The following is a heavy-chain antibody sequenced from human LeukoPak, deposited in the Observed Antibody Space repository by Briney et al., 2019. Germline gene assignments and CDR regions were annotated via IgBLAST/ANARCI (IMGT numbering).Heavy chain of an antibody. CDR2: FDPEDGEA. CDR3: AAYYYDSSGYQTTNDY. J-gene: IGHJ4*02. CDR1: GYTLTELS. Sequence: AASVKVSCKVSGYTLTELSMHWVRQAPGKGLEWMGGFDPEDGEAIYAQKFQGRVTMTEDTSTDTAYMELSSLRSEDTAVYYCAAYYYDSSGYQTTNDYWGQGTLVTVSS. D-gene: IGHD3-22*01. V-gene: IGHV1-24*01.